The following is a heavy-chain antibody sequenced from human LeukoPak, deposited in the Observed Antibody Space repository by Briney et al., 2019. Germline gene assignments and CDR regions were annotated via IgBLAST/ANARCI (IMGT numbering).Heavy chain of an antibody. CDR3: AREYYYGPGDYAYYYYGMDV. D-gene: IGHD3-10*01. V-gene: IGHV3-21*01. CDR1: GFTFSSYS. Sequence: GGSLRLSCAASGFTFSSYSMNWVRQAPGKGLEWVSSISSSSSYIYYADSVKGRFTISRDNAKNSLYLQMNSLRAEDTAVYYCAREYYYGPGDYAYYYYGMDVWGQGTTVTVSS. CDR2: ISSSSSYI. J-gene: IGHJ6*02.